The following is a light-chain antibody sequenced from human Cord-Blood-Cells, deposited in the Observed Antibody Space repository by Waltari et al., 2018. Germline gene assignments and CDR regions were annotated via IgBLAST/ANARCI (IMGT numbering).Light chain of an antibody. Sequence: QSALTQPASASGSPGQSITLPCTGTSSDVGGYNHVSWYQQHPGKAPKLMIYEVSKRPSGVPDRFSGSKSGNTASLTVSGLQAEDEADYYCSSYAGSNNLGVFGGGTKLTVL. CDR3: SSYAGSNNLGV. V-gene: IGLV2-8*01. CDR2: EVS. J-gene: IGLJ3*02. CDR1: SSDVGGYNH.